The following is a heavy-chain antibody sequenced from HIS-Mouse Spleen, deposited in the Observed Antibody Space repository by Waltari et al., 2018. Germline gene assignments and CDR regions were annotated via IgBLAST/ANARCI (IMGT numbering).Heavy chain of an antibody. CDR2: IYYSGST. Sequence: QLQLQESAPGLVKPSETLSLTCTVSGCSISSSGYYGGWIRQPPGKGLEWIGSIYYSGSTYYNPSLKSRVTISVDTSKNQFSLKLSSVTAADTAVYYCAREIPYSSSWYDWYFDLWGRGTLVTVSS. V-gene: IGHV4-39*07. CDR1: GCSISSSGYY. CDR3: AREIPYSSSWYDWYFDL. D-gene: IGHD6-13*01. J-gene: IGHJ2*01.